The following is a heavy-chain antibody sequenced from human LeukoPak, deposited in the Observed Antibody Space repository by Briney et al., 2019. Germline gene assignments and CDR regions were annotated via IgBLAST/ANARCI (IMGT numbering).Heavy chain of an antibody. D-gene: IGHD4/OR15-4a*01. J-gene: IGHJ4*02. Sequence: PGGTLRLSCAASGFTFSSYGMHWVRQAPGKGLEWVAVIWYDGSNKYYADSVKGRFTISRDNSKNTLYLQMNSLRAEDTAVYYCATLTGPTDYWGQGTLVTVSS. CDR2: IWYDGSNK. CDR3: ATLTGPTDY. CDR1: GFTFSSYG. V-gene: IGHV3-33*01.